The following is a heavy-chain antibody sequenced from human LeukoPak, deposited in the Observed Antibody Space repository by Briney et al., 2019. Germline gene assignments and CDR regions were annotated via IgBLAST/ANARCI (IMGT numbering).Heavy chain of an antibody. J-gene: IGHJ6*02. Sequence: PGGSLRLSCAASGFTFSSYSMNWVRQAPGKGLEWVAFIRYDGSNKYYADSVKGRSTISRDNSKNTLYLQMNSLRAEDTAVYYCANWASGGYYYGMDVWGQGTTVTVSS. D-gene: IGHD3-10*01. CDR2: IRYDGSNK. CDR3: ANWASGGYYYGMDV. V-gene: IGHV3-30*02. CDR1: GFTFSSYS.